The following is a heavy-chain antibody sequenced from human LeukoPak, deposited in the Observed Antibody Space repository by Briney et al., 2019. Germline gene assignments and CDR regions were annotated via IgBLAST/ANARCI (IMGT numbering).Heavy chain of an antibody. CDR1: GFTFSSYA. D-gene: IGHD3-22*01. CDR2: ICGSGGST. Sequence: GGSLRLSCAASGFTFSSYAMSWVRQAPGKGLEWVSAICGSGGSTYYADSVKGRFTISRDNSKNTLYLQMNSLRAEDTAVYYCAKDWYYYDSSGYYDWFDPWGQGTLVTVSS. CDR3: AKDWYYYDSSGYYDWFDP. J-gene: IGHJ5*02. V-gene: IGHV3-23*01.